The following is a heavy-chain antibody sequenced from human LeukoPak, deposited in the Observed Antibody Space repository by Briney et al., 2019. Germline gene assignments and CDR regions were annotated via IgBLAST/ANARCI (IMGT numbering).Heavy chain of an antibody. CDR1: GGSIKDSD. Sequence: SATLSLTCTVSGGSIKDSDWSWIRQPAGKGLELIGRIYTSGRTNYNPSLKSRVTMSLDTSKNQFSLKLTSVTAADTAVYYCAREFYGGQPAYWGQGTLVTVSS. D-gene: IGHD4-23*01. J-gene: IGHJ4*02. CDR3: AREFYGGQPAY. CDR2: IYTSGRT. V-gene: IGHV4-4*07.